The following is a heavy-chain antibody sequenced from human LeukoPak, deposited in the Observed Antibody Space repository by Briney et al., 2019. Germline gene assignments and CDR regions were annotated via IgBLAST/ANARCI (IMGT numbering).Heavy chain of an antibody. CDR1: GGSISSSSYY. Sequence: SETLSLTCTVSGGSISSSSYYWGWIRQPPGKGLEWIGSSYYSGSTYYNPSLKSRVTISVDTSKNQFSLKLSSVTAADTAVYYCARLKATYYYDSSGYYDYWGQGTLVTVSS. CDR2: SYYSGST. D-gene: IGHD3-22*01. CDR3: ARLKATYYYDSSGYYDY. J-gene: IGHJ4*02. V-gene: IGHV4-39*01.